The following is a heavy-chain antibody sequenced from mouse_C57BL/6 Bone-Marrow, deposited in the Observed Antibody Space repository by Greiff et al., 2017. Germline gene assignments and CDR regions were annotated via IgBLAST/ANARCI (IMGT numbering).Heavy chain of an antibody. CDR3: ARRVGNFDY. CDR1: GFTFSSYT. CDR2: ISGGGGNN. D-gene: IGHD1-1*02. J-gene: IGHJ2*01. Sequence: EVKLMESGGGLVKPGGSLKRSCAASGFTFSSYTMSWVRQTPEKRLEWVATISGGGGNNYYPDSGKGRFTISRDNAKNTLYLQMSSLRSEDTALYYCARRVGNFDYWRQGTTLTVSS. V-gene: IGHV5-9*01.